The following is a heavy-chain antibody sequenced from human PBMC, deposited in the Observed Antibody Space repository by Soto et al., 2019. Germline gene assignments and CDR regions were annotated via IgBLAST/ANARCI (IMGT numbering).Heavy chain of an antibody. CDR3: AKSVARYYYYGMDV. J-gene: IGHJ6*02. CDR1: GYTFTGYY. Sequence: ASVKVSCKASGYTFTGYYMHWVRQAPGQGLEWMGWINPNSGGTNYAQKFQGWVTMTRDTSISTAYMELSRLISDDTAVYYCAKSVARYYYYGMDVWGQGATVTVSS. V-gene: IGHV1-2*04. CDR2: INPNSGGT. D-gene: IGHD2-21*01.